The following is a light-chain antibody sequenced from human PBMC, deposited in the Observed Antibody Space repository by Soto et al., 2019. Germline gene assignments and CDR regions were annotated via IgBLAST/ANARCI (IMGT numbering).Light chain of an antibody. CDR1: QSVSSN. V-gene: IGKV3-15*01. J-gene: IGKJ2*01. CDR3: QQHNNWPFT. Sequence: EIVMTQSPATLSVSPGERATLSCRASQSVSSNIAWYQQRPGQAPRLLIYGASTRATGIPARLSGSGSGTEFTLTISSLQSEDFAVYYCQQHNNWPFTFGQGTKLEIK. CDR2: GAS.